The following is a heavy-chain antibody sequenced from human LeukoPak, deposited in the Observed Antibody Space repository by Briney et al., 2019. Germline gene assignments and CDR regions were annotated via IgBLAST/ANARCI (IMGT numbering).Heavy chain of an antibody. V-gene: IGHV3-48*02. D-gene: IGHD4-17*01. CDR1: GFTFSSYN. CDR2: ITRSSSTI. J-gene: IGHJ4*02. CDR3: ARDMYYGDYEIDY. Sequence: GGSLRLSCAASGFTFSSYNMNWVRQAPGKGLEWVSYITRSSSTIYYADSVKGRFTISRDNAKNSLFLQMNSLRDEDTAVYYCARDMYYGDYEIDYWGQGTLVTVSS.